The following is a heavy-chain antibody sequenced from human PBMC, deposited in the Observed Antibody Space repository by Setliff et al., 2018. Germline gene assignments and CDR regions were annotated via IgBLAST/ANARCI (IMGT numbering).Heavy chain of an antibody. V-gene: IGHV3-30*02. CDR2: IRYDGSNK. CDR1: GFTFSSYG. CDR3: ATDITMVRGASNWFDP. Sequence: GGSLRLSCAASGFTFSSYGMHWVRQAPGKGLEWVAFIRYDGSNKYYADSVKGRFTISRDNSKNTLYLQMNSLRAEDTAVYYCATDITMVRGASNWFDPWGQGTLVTVSS. D-gene: IGHD3-10*01. J-gene: IGHJ5*02.